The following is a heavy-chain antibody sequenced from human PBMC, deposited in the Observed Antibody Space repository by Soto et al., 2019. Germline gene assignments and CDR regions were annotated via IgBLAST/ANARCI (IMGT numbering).Heavy chain of an antibody. Sequence: EVQLVESGGGLVQPGGSLRLSCAASGFTFSSYSMNWVRQAPGKGLEWVSAISSSSSYIYYADSVKGRFTISRDNDKNSMSLQMKILRAEDTAVDYYSCLHLSIAVAGYNYWGQGTLVTVSS. V-gene: IGHV3-21*01. CDR1: GFTFSSYS. J-gene: IGHJ4*02. CDR3: SCLHLSIAVAGYNY. CDR2: ISSSSSYI. D-gene: IGHD6-19*01.